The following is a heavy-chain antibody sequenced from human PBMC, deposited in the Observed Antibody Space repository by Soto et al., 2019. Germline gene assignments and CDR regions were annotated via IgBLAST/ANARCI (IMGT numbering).Heavy chain of an antibody. CDR1: GGTFSSYA. J-gene: IGHJ5*02. D-gene: IGHD6-13*01. CDR3: ASSDNGYSSSWSLAHNWFDP. Sequence: SVKVSCKASGGTFSSYAISWVRQAPGQGLEWMGGIIPIFGTANYAQKFQGRVTITADKSTSTAYMELSSPRSEDTAVYYCASSDNGYSSSWSLAHNWFDPWGQGTLVTVSS. CDR2: IIPIFGTA. V-gene: IGHV1-69*06.